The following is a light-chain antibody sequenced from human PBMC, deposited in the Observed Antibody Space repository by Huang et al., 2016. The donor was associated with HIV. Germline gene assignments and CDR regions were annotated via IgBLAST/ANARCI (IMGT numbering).Light chain of an antibody. CDR1: PSLLHSDGEIY. V-gene: IGKV2D-29*02. J-gene: IGKJ4*01. CDR2: EDS. CDR3: MQRTQRPLT. Sequence: DIVMTQTPLSLSVTPGQPASFSCKSSPSLLHSDGEIYLYWYLHKPGQSPQLLIYEDSDRFSGVPDRFSGSGSGTDFTLRISRVEAEDVGVYYCMQRTQRPLTFGGGTKVEIK.